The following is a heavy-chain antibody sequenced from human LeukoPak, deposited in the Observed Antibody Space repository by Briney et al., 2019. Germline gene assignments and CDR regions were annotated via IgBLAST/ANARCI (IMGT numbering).Heavy chain of an antibody. CDR1: GYTFTSYG. J-gene: IGHJ5*02. CDR2: ISAYNGNT. V-gene: IGHV1-18*01. D-gene: IGHD3-10*01. CDR3: AREELTFGELHNWFVP. Sequence: GASVKVSCKASGYTFTSYGISWVRQAPGQGLEWMGWISAYNGNTNYAQKLQGRVTMTTDTSTSTAYMELRSLRSDDTAVYYCAREELTFGELHNWFVPWGQGTLVTVSS.